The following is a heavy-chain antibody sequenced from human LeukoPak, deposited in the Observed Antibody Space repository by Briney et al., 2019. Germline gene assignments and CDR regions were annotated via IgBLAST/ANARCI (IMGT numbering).Heavy chain of an antibody. V-gene: IGHV4-4*07. D-gene: IGHD3-10*01. Sequence: PSETLSLTCTVSGGSISSYYWSWIRQPAGKGLEWIGRIYTSGSTNYNPSLKSRVTMSVDTSKNQFSLKLSSVTAADTAVYYCARNGFYYGSGSYRWFDPWGQGTLVTVSS. CDR2: IYTSGST. CDR1: GGSISSYY. CDR3: ARNGFYYGSGSYRWFDP. J-gene: IGHJ5*02.